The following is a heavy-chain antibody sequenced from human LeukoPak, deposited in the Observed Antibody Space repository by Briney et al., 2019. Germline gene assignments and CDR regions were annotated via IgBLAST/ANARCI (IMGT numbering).Heavy chain of an antibody. J-gene: IGHJ4*02. Sequence: ASVKVSCKASGYTFTGYYMHWVRQAPGQGLEWMGWINPNSGGTNYAQKFQGRVTITRDTSISTAYMELSRLRSDDTAVYYCARESYGDYVFDYWGQGTLVTVSS. CDR3: ARESYGDYVFDY. CDR1: GYTFTGYY. CDR2: INPNSGGT. D-gene: IGHD4-17*01. V-gene: IGHV1-2*02.